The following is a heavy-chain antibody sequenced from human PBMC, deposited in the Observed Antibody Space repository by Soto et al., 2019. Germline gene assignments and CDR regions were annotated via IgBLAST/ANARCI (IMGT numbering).Heavy chain of an antibody. CDR1: GFTVSSNY. CDR3: ARDSQLWFAFDI. CDR2: IYSGGST. J-gene: IGHJ3*02. D-gene: IGHD5-18*01. Sequence: GESLKISCAASGFTVSSNYMSWVRQAPGKGLEWVSVIYSGGSTYYADSVKGRFTISRDNSKNTLYLQMNSLRAEDTAVYYCARDSQLWFAFDIWGQGTMVTVSS. V-gene: IGHV3-53*01.